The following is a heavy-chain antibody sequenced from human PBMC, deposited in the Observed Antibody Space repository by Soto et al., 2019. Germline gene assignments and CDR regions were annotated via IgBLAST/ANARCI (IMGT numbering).Heavy chain of an antibody. J-gene: IGHJ4*02. CDR2: ISGSGGST. Sequence: GGSLRLSCAASGFTFSSYAMSWVRQAPGKGLEWVSAISGSGGSTYYADSVKGRFTISRDNSKNTLYLQMNSLRAEDTAVYYCAKGLGMYSSGWYGLWGQGTLVTVSS. D-gene: IGHD6-19*01. V-gene: IGHV3-23*01. CDR3: AKGLGMYSSGWYGL. CDR1: GFTFSSYA.